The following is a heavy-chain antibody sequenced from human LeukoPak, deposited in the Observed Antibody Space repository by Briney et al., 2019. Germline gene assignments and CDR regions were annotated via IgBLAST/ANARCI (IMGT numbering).Heavy chain of an antibody. CDR1: GYTFSSYE. Sequence: AAVKVSCKTSGYTFSSYEINWVRQATGRGLEWVGWMNPKTGKTAYARNLQGRVTITRDTSISTAYMDLSGLRSEDTAVYHCARIRTVTTGLKVYYFDYWGQGTLVTVSS. D-gene: IGHD1-1*01. CDR2: MNPKTGKT. CDR3: ARIRTVTTGLKVYYFDY. V-gene: IGHV1-8*01. J-gene: IGHJ4*02.